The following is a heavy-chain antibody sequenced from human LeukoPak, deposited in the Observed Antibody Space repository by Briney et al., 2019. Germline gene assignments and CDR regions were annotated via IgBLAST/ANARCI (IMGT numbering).Heavy chain of an antibody. CDR2: INHSGST. V-gene: IGHV4-34*01. CDR1: GGSFSGYY. CDR3: ARVVQGFDDFEI. D-gene: IGHD2-2*01. J-gene: IGHJ3*02. Sequence: PSETLSLTCAVYGGSFSGYYWSWIRQPPGKGLEWIGEINHSGSTNYNPSLKNRVTISVDTSKNQFPLKLSSVTAADTAVYYCARVVQGFDDFEIWGQGTMVTVSS.